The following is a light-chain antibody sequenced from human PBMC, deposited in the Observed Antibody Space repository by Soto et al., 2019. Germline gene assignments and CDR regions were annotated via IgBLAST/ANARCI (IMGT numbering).Light chain of an antibody. J-gene: IGKJ5*01. CDR2: DAS. CDR3: QQYDILPIT. V-gene: IGKV1-33*01. CDR1: QGISNH. Sequence: IQMTQSPSAMSASVGDKVTITCRASQGISNHLNWYQQKPGKAPNLLIYDASNLEIGVPSRFSGSGSGTHFTFTISSLQTEDIGTYYCQQYDILPITFGRGARLENK.